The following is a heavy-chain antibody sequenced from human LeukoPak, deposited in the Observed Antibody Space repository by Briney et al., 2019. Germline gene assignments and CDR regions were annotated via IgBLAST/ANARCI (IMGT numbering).Heavy chain of an antibody. CDR2: ISSSGSTI. CDR1: GFTFSDCY. CDR3: ARGVPMTTVTPGGSMDV. J-gene: IGHJ6*03. D-gene: IGHD4-11*01. V-gene: IGHV3-11*04. Sequence: GGSLRLSCAASGFTFSDCYMSWIRQAPGKGLEWVSYISSSGSTIYYADSVKGRFTISRDNAKNSLYLQMNSLRAEDTAVYYCARGVPMTTVTPGGSMDVWGKGTTVTVSS.